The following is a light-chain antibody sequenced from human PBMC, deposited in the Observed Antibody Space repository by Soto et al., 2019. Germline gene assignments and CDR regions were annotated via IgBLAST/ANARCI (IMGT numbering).Light chain of an antibody. CDR1: SNDVGGYNY. CDR3: SSYTGSSTYV. J-gene: IGLJ1*01. CDR2: DVS. V-gene: IGLV2-14*03. Sequence: QSVLTQPASVSGSPGQSITISCTGTSNDVGGYNYVSWYQQHPGKAPKLMIYDVSNRPSGVSNRFSGPKSANTASLTISGLQTEDESDYYCSSYTGSSTYVFGTGTKLTVL.